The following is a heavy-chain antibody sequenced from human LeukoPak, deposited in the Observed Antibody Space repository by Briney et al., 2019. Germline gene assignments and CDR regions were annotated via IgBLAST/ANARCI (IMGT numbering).Heavy chain of an antibody. CDR1: GHSLSSYW. Sequence: GESLNISCTVSGHSLSSYWIGWVRRMPGKGLEWMGIIWPGDSDTRYSPSFQGQVTISADKSITTAYLQWSSLKASDTAMYYCATYSSGWYYAFDIWGQGTMVTVSS. V-gene: IGHV5-51*03. J-gene: IGHJ3*02. CDR3: ATYSSGWYYAFDI. D-gene: IGHD6-19*01. CDR2: IWPGDSDT.